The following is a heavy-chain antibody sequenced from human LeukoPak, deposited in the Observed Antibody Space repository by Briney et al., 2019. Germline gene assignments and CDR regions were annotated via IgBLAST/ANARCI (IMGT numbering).Heavy chain of an antibody. V-gene: IGHV1-2*02. CDR3: TMQTYGDLLDF. CDR2: MSPKTGDT. Sequence: GASVTVSCKASEDTFNAYYIHWVRQAPGQGLEWRGWMSPKTGDTNYAQNFQGRVTITRDTSMTTAYMGLRSLTAGDTAVYYCTMQTYGDLLDFWGQGTLVTVSP. J-gene: IGHJ4*02. D-gene: IGHD4-17*01. CDR1: EDTFNAYY.